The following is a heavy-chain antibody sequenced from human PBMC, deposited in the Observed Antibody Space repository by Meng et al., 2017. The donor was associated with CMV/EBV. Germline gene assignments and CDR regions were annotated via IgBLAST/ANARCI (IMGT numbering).Heavy chain of an antibody. CDR3: ASGITIFGVVINSYNWFDP. V-gene: IGHV4-34*01. Sequence: SETLSLTCGIYGGSLSGYYWSWIRQTPGKGLEWIGEIRHSGDITYYNPSLKSRVTISVDTSKNQFSLKLSSVTAADTAVYYCASGITIFGVVINSYNWFDPWGQGTLVTVSS. D-gene: IGHD3-3*01. CDR1: GGSLSGYY. J-gene: IGHJ5*02. CDR2: IRHSGDIT.